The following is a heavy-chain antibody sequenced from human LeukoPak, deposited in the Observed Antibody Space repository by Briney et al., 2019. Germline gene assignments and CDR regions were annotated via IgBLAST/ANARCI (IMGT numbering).Heavy chain of an antibody. V-gene: IGHV5-51*01. D-gene: IGHD5-12*01. CDR2: IYAGDSEI. Sequence: GESLKISCKGSGYTFNAYWIGWVRQMPGKGLEWMGVIYAGDSEIRYSPSFQGQVTISVDKSISTAYLQRSSLKASDTAMYYCARHSRGSNDYWGQGTLVTVSS. J-gene: IGHJ4*02. CDR1: GYTFNAYW. CDR3: ARHSRGSNDY.